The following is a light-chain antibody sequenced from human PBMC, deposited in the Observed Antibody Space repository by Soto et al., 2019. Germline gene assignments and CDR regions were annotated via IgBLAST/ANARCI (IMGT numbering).Light chain of an antibody. Sequence: DIPITQSPSTLSASVGDRVPMTCRASQRISTWLAWYKQKPGKAPKHLIYTASNLERGVPSRFSGSGSGTEFTLTISSLQPDDFATYYCKQHNSYPRTFGQGTKVEI. CDR1: QRISTW. CDR3: KQHNSYPRT. CDR2: TAS. V-gene: IGKV1-5*03. J-gene: IGKJ1*01.